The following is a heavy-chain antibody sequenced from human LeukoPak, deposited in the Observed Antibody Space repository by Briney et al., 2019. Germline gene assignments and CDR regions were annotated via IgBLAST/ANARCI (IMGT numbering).Heavy chain of an antibody. V-gene: IGHV1-18*04. D-gene: IGHD3-10*01. CDR2: ISAYNGNT. Sequence: ASVKVSCKASGYTFTSYGISWERQAPGQGLEWMGWISAYNGNTNYAQKLQGRVTMTTDTSTSTAYMELRSLRSDDTAVYYCARDLGLLWFGEPFDYWGQGTLVTVSS. CDR1: GYTFTSYG. J-gene: IGHJ4*02. CDR3: ARDLGLLWFGEPFDY.